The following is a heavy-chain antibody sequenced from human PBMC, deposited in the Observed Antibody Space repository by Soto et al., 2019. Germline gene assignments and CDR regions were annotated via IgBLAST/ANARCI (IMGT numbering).Heavy chain of an antibody. J-gene: IGHJ4*02. Sequence: SETLSLTCTVSGGSISSSSYYWGWIRQPPGKGLEWIGSIYYSGSTYYNPFLKSRVTISVDTSKNQFSLKLSSVTAADTAVYYCARLLEGLRFDYWGQGTLVTVSS. CDR2: IYYSGST. V-gene: IGHV4-39*01. CDR1: GGSISSSSYY. CDR3: ARLLEGLRFDY.